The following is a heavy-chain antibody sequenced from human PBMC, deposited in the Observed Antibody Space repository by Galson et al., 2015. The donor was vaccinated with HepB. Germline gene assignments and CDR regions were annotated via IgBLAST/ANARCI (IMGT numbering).Heavy chain of an antibody. CDR3: ARDYGAVGFDY. D-gene: IGHD4-17*01. V-gene: IGHV3-30-3*01. CDR2: ISYDGSNK. CDR1: GFTFSSYA. J-gene: IGHJ4*02. Sequence: SLRLSCAASGFTFSSYAMHWVRQAPGKGLEWVAVISYDGSNKYYADSVKGRFTISRDNSKITLYLQMDSLRAEDTAVYYCARDYGAVGFDYWGQGTLVTVSS.